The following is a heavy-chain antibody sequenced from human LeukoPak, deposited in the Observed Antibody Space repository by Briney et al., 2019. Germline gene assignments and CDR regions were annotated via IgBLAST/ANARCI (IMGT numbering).Heavy chain of an antibody. CDR1: GFTFSSYA. V-gene: IGHV3-23*01. Sequence: GGSLRLSCAASGFTFSSYAMSWVRQAPGKGLEWVSAISGSGGSTYYADSVKGRLTISRDNSKNTLYLQMNSLRAEDTAVYYCAKDDKWELPGYYYYYGMDVWGQGTTVTVSS. CDR2: ISGSGGST. J-gene: IGHJ6*02. D-gene: IGHD1-26*01. CDR3: AKDDKWELPGYYYYYGMDV.